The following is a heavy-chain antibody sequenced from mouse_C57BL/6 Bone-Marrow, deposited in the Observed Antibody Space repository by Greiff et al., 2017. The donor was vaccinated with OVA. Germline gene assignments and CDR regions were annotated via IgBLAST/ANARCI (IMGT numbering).Heavy chain of an antibody. V-gene: IGHV6-3*01. J-gene: IGHJ4*01. D-gene: IGHD1-1*01. Sequence: EVKLVESGGGLVQPGGSMKLSCVASGFTFSNYWMNWVRQSPEKGLEWVAQIRLKSDNYATHYAESVKGRFTISRDDSKSSVYLQMNNLRAVDTGIYYCTPPSITTVVAPMDYWGQGTSVTVSS. CDR2: IRLKSDNYAT. CDR3: TPPSITTVVAPMDY. CDR1: GFTFSNYW.